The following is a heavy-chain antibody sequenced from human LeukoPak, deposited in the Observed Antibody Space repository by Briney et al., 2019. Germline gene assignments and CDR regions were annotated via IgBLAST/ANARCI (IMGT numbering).Heavy chain of an antibody. D-gene: IGHD3-10*01. J-gene: IGHJ3*02. V-gene: IGHV3-21*01. CDR1: GFSFSSNN. CDR3: ARVRSKLLWFGELLSAAFDI. Sequence: GGSLRLSCAASGFSFSSNNLNWVRQAPGKGLEWVSSICGTSYIYYADSVKGRFTISRDNSKNSLYLQMNSLRAEDTAVYYCARVRSKLLWFGELLSAAFDIWREGTIVTDSS. CDR2: ICGTSYI.